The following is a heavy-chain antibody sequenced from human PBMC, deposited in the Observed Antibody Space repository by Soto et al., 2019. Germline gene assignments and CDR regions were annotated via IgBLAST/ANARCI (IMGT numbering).Heavy chain of an antibody. CDR3: ARSGSGSYDFDY. CDR1: GGSFSGYY. D-gene: IGHD3-10*01. J-gene: IGHJ4*02. CDR2: INHSGST. V-gene: IGHV4-34*01. Sequence: PSETLSLTCAVYGGSFSGYYWSWIRQPPGKGLEWIGEINHSGSTNYNPSLKSRVTISVDTSKNQFSLKLSSVTAADTAVYYCARSGSGSYDFDYWGQGTLVTVSS.